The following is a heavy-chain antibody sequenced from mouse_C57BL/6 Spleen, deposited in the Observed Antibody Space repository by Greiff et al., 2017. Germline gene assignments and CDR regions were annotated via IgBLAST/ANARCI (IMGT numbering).Heavy chain of an antibody. CDR1: GYTFTSYW. J-gene: IGHJ4*01. CDR2: IDPNSSGT. Sequence: QVQLQQPGAGFVQPGASVKLSCTASGYTFTSYWMHWVKQRPGRGLEWIGRIDPNSSGTKYNESLKSKATLTVDKPSTRDYMKISIQLSEDCVVYYCARRYYCGSSPSYAMDYWGQGTSVTVSS. D-gene: IGHD1-1*01. CDR3: ARRYYCGSSPSYAMDY. V-gene: IGHV1-72*01.